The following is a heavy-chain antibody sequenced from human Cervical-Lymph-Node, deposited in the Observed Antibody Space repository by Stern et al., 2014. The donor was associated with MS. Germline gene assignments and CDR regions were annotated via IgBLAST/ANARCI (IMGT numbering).Heavy chain of an antibody. CDR1: GGSISSYY. Sequence: VQLVESGPGLVNPSETLSLTCTVSGGSISSYYWSWIRQPPGKGLEWIGYIYYGGSTSYNPSLKSRVTISVDASKNQFSLKLTSVTAADTAVYYCATGLYDYGGNSRSHSFDTWGQGTMVTVSS. D-gene: IGHD4-23*01. V-gene: IGHV4-59*01. CDR3: ATGLYDYGGNSRSHSFDT. CDR2: IYYGGST. J-gene: IGHJ3*02.